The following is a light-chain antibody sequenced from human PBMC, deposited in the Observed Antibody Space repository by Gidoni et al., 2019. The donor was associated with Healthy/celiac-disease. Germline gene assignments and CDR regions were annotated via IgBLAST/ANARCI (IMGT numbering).Light chain of an antibody. J-gene: IGLJ2*01. CDR3: QAWDSNTAV. V-gene: IGLV3-1*01. Sequence: SYELTQPPSVSVSPGQTASIPCSGDKLGDKYACWYQQKPGQSPVVIIYRDNKRPSGIPERFSGSNSGNTATLTISGTQAIDESDYYCQAWDSNTAVFGGGTKLTVL. CDR1: KLGDKY. CDR2: RDN.